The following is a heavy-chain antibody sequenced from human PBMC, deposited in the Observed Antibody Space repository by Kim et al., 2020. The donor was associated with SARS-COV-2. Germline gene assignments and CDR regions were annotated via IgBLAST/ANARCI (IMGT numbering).Heavy chain of an antibody. CDR3: ARGTRQWLVRGPYYYYMDV. J-gene: IGHJ6*03. CDR1: GGSFSGYY. V-gene: IGHV4-34*01. D-gene: IGHD6-19*01. Sequence: SETLSLTCAVYGGSFSGYYWSWIRQPPGKGLEWIGEINHSGSTNYNPSLKSRVTISVDTSKNQFSLKLSSVTAADTAVYYCARGTRQWLVRGPYYYYMDVWGTTPTVTVSS. CDR2: INHSGST.